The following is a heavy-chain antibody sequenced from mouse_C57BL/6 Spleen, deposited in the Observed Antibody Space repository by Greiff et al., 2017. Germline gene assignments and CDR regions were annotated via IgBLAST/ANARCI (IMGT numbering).Heavy chain of an antibody. Sequence: VQRVESGAELVRPGTSVKVSCKASGYAFTNYLIEWVKQRPGQGLEWIGVINPGSGGTNYNEKFKGKATLTADKSSSTAYMQLSSLTSEDSAVYFCARDYYGSLFAYWGQGTLVTVSA. CDR2: INPGSGGT. V-gene: IGHV1-54*01. D-gene: IGHD1-1*01. J-gene: IGHJ3*01. CDR1: GYAFTNYL. CDR3: ARDYYGSLFAY.